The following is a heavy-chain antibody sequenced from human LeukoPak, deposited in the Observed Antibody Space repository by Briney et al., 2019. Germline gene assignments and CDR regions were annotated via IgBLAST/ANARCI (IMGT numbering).Heavy chain of an antibody. CDR1: GYTFTSYY. CDR3: AREVAAAGDY. V-gene: IGHV1-46*01. J-gene: IGHJ4*02. CDR2: INPSGGST. Sequence: ASVKVSCKASGYTFTSYYMHWVRHAPGQGLEWMGLINPSGGSTSYAQKFQGRVTMTRDTSTSTVYMELSSLGSEDTAVYYCAREVAAAGDYWGQGTLVTVSS. D-gene: IGHD6-13*01.